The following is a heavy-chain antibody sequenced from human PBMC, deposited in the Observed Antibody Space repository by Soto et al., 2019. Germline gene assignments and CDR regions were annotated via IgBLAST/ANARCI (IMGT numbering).Heavy chain of an antibody. CDR1: GYTFTSYY. V-gene: IGHV1-46*01. J-gene: IGHJ6*02. D-gene: IGHD6-13*01. Sequence: GASVKVSCRASGYTFTSYYMHWVRQAPGQGLEWMGIINPSGGSTSYAQKFQGRVTMTRDTSTSTVYMELSSLRSEDTAVYYCARVSGIAAAGLALVISDYYYGMDVWGQGTTVTVSS. CDR3: ARVSGIAAAGLALVISDYYYGMDV. CDR2: INPSGGST.